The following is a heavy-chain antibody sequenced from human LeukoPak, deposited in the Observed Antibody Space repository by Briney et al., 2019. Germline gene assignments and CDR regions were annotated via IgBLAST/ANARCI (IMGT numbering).Heavy chain of an antibody. CDR1: GGTFSSYA. J-gene: IGHJ4*02. CDR3: ARVATMSRGFDY. V-gene: IGHV1-69*05. CDR2: TIPIFGTA. Sequence: GASVKVSCKASGGTFSSYAISWVRQAPGQGLEWMGGTIPIFGTANYAQKFQGRVTITTDESTSTAYMELSSLRSEDTAVYYCARVATMSRGFDYWGQGTLVTVSS. D-gene: IGHD5-12*01.